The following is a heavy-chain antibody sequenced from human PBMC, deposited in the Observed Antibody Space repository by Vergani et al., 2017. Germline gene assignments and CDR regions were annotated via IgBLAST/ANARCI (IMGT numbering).Heavy chain of an antibody. Sequence: QVQLVQSGAEVKKPGASVKVSCKASGYTFSTYGISWVRQAPGQGLEWMGWISAYNGNTNYPEKFQGRLTMTTDTSTRTAYMELRSLRSDDTAVYYCARDRRKYCSSTSCPASDYWGQGTLVTVSS. CDR2: ISAYNGNT. CDR3: ARDRRKYCSSTSCPASDY. V-gene: IGHV1-18*01. D-gene: IGHD2-2*01. J-gene: IGHJ4*02. CDR1: GYTFSTYG.